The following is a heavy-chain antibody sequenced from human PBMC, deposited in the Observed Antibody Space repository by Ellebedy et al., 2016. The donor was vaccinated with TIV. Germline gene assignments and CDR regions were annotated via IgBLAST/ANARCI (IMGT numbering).Heavy chain of an antibody. CDR2: IYFSGSS. V-gene: IGHV4-59*01. CDR1: GVSISGFH. Sequence: MPSETLSLTCTVSGVSISGFHWTWIRQPPGKGLEWIGYIYFSGSSNYNPSLKSRVTMSVDASKNQVSLSLTSVTAADTAVYYCARESSVAPGDWFDPWGQGTLVTVSS. D-gene: IGHD6-19*01. CDR3: ARESSVAPGDWFDP. J-gene: IGHJ5*02.